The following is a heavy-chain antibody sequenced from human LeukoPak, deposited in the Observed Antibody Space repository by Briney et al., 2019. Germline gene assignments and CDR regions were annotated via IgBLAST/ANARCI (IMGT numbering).Heavy chain of an antibody. Sequence: SETLSLTCTVSGGSISSYYWSWIPQPPGKGLECIGYIYNSGSTNYNPSLKSRVTISVDTSKNQFSLKVSSVTAADTAVYYCARRLDPWGAGMDVWGQGTTVTVSS. J-gene: IGHJ6*02. CDR3: ARRLDPWGAGMDV. V-gene: IGHV4-59*08. CDR2: IYNSGST. D-gene: IGHD7-27*01. CDR1: GGSISSYY.